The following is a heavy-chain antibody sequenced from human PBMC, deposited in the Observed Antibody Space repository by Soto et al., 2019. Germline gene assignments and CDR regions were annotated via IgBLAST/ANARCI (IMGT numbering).Heavy chain of an antibody. V-gene: IGHV1-18*01. D-gene: IGHD2-2*02. CDR2: ISAYNGNT. CDR1: GYTFFSYG. Sequence: ASVKVSCKASGYTFFSYGISWVRQAPGQGLEWMGWISAYNGNTNYAQKIQGRVTMTTDTSISTAYLQWSSLKASDTAMYYCARYIPRLCYFDYWGQGTLLTVSS. J-gene: IGHJ4*02. CDR3: ARYIPRLCYFDY.